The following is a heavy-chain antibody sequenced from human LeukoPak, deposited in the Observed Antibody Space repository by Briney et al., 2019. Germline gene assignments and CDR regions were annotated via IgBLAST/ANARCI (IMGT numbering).Heavy chain of an antibody. CDR2: IFYDGSIT. J-gene: IGHJ6*03. V-gene: IGHV3-30*03. CDR1: GFTFSNYG. D-gene: IGHD6-13*01. CDR3: ARDYGGSSWYEAWILNYMDV. Sequence: QAGGSLRLSCAASGFTFSNYGMHWVRQAPGKGLEWVAVIFYDGSITYYADYVKGRFTISRDNSKNTLYLQMNSLRAEDTAVYYCARDYGGSSWYEAWILNYMDVWGKGTTVTVSS.